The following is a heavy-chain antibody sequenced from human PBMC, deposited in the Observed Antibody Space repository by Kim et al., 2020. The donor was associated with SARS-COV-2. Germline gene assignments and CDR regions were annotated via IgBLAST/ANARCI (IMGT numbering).Heavy chain of an antibody. D-gene: IGHD1-1*01. Sequence: SETLSLTCTVSGGSISSYYWSWIRQPPGKGLEWIGYIYYSGSTNYNPSLKSRVTISVDTSKNQCSLKLSSVTAADTAVYYCARDIPPGSRFSQLGFDPWGQGTLVTVSS. CDR1: GGSISSYY. J-gene: IGHJ5*02. CDR3: ARDIPPGSRFSQLGFDP. CDR2: IYYSGST. V-gene: IGHV4-59*13.